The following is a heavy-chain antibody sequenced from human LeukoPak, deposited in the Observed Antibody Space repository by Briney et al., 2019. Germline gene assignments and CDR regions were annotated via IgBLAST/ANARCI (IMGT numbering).Heavy chain of an antibody. D-gene: IGHD4-17*01. CDR3: AKDLGGGTVTTTNY. CDR1: GFTFSSYS. V-gene: IGHV3-21*01. J-gene: IGHJ4*02. Sequence: PGGSLRLSCAASGFTFSSYSMNWVRQAPGKGLEWVSSISTSSSYIYYADSVKGRFTISRDNAKNSLYLQMNSLRAEDTAVYYCAKDLGGGTVTTTNYWGQGTLVTVSS. CDR2: ISTSSSYI.